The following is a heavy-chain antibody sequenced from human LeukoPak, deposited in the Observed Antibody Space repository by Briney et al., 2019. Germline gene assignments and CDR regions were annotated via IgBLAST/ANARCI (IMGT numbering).Heavy chain of an antibody. D-gene: IGHD3-10*01. CDR2: FDPESGET. J-gene: IGHJ4*02. Sequence: ASVKVSCKVSGYTLTESSMQWLRQAPGKGLEWMGGFDPESGETIYAQKFQGRVTVTEDTSTDTAYMELRSLRSDDTAVYYCARDSMVRGVIGYWGQGTLVTVSS. CDR1: GYTLTESS. V-gene: IGHV1-24*01. CDR3: ARDSMVRGVIGY.